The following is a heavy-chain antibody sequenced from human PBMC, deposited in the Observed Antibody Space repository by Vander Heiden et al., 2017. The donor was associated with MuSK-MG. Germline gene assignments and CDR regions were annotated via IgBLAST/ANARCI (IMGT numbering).Heavy chain of an antibody. CDR1: GGTFSRCA. CDR2: IIPSLGIA. CDR3: ARGSYDSSGYYYYYDGMDV. D-gene: IGHD3-22*01. J-gene: IGHJ6*01. V-gene: IGHV1-69*04. Sequence: QVQLVQSGAEVKKPGSSVKVSCKASGGTFSRCATSWVRQAPGPGLEWMGRIIPSLGIANYAQKFQGRVTITADKATSTAYMELSSLRCEDTAVYYCARGSYDSSGYYYYYDGMDVWGQGTTVTVAS.